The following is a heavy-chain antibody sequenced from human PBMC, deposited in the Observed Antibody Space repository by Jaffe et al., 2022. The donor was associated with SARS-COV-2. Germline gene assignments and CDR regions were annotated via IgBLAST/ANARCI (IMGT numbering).Heavy chain of an antibody. V-gene: IGHV4-4*07. CDR3: ARDATTYSSGWYRREHYYYGMDV. Sequence: QVQLQESGPGLVKPSETLSLTCTVSGGSISSYYWSWIRQPAGKGLEWIGRIYTSGSTNYNPSLKSRVTMSVDTSKNQFSLKLSSVTAADTAVYYCARDATTYSSGWYRREHYYYGMDVWGQGTTVTVSS. CDR1: GGSISSYY. D-gene: IGHD6-19*01. J-gene: IGHJ6*02. CDR2: IYTSGST.